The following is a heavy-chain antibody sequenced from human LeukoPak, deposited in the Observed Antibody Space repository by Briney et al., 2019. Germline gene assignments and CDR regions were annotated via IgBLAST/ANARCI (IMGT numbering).Heavy chain of an antibody. CDR1: GFTFSSYE. CDR2: ISGSGSAI. V-gene: IGHV3-48*03. Sequence: GGSLRLSCTASGFTFSSYEINWVRQAPGKGMEWVSYISGSGSAISYADSLKGRFNISRDNAKNSLYLQMNSLRAEDTAVYYCARAWRGMVRTLDYWGQGTLVTVSS. J-gene: IGHJ4*02. CDR3: ARAWRGMVRTLDY. D-gene: IGHD3-10*01.